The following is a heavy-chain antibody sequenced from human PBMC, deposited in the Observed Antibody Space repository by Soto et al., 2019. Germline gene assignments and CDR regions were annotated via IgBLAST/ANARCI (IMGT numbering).Heavy chain of an antibody. CDR2: IYHSGST. Sequence: QLQLQESGSGLVKPSQTLSLTCAVSGGSISSGGFSWSWIRQPPGKGLESIGYIYHSGSTYYNPSLKSRVTISVDRSKNQFSLKLSSVIAADTAVYYCAGGIAARPLGYWGQGTLVTVSS. D-gene: IGHD6-6*01. J-gene: IGHJ4*02. CDR3: AGGIAARPLGY. V-gene: IGHV4-30-2*01. CDR1: GGSISSGGFS.